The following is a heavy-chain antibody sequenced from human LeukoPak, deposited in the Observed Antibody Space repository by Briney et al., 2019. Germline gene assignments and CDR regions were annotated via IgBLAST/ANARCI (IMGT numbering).Heavy chain of an antibody. CDR2: INWNGGST. CDR1: GFTFDDYG. J-gene: IGHJ4*02. D-gene: IGHD4-17*01. Sequence: GGSLRLSCAASGFTFDDYGMSWVRQAPGKGLERVSGINWNGGSTGYADSVKGRFTISRDNAKNSLYLQMNSLRAEDTALYYCARESPYGDYERASFDYWGQGTLVTVSS. CDR3: ARESPYGDYERASFDY. V-gene: IGHV3-20*04.